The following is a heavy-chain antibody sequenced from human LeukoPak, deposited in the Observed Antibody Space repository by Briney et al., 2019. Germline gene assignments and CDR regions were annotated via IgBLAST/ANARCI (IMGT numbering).Heavy chain of an antibody. J-gene: IGHJ4*02. V-gene: IGHV4-34*01. D-gene: IGHD6-6*01. CDR3: ARGTIAARAYDY. Sequence: SETLSLTCAVYGGSFSGYYWSWIRQPPGKVLEWIGEINHSGSTNYNPSLKSRVTISVDTSKNQFSLKLSSVTAADTAVYYCARGTIAARAYDYWGQGTLVTVSS. CDR1: GGSFSGYY. CDR2: INHSGST.